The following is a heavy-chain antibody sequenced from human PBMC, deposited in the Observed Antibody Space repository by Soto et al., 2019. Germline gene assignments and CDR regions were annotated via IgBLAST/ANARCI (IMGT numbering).Heavy chain of an antibody. CDR1: GGSISSYY. J-gene: IGHJ4*02. V-gene: IGHV4-59*08. CDR3: ARTNTMMSYYFDY. D-gene: IGHD3-22*01. CDR2: IYYSGST. Sequence: PSETLSLTCTVSGGSISSYYWSWIRQPPGKGLEWIGYIYYSGSTNYNPSKKSRDTISVDTSKNQISMKMSTVTAADTAVYYCARTNTMMSYYFDYWGQGTLVTVSS.